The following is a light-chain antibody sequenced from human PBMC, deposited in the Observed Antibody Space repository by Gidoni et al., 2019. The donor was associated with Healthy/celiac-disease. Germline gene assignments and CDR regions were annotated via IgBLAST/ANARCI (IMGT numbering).Light chain of an antibody. J-gene: IGLJ3*02. Sequence: QAVLTQPSSLPASPGASASLTCTLRRGINVGAYWIHWYQQNPGSPPQYVLTYKSDSDRRQGSGVPSRFSVSKDASANAAILLISGLQSEDEADYYCMTWLSSAWVFGGGTRLTVL. CDR2: YKSDSDR. V-gene: IGLV5-45*03. CDR1: RGINVGAYW. CDR3: MTWLSSAWV.